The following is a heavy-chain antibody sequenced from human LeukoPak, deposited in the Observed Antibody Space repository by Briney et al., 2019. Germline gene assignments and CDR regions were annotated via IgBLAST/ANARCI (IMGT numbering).Heavy chain of an antibody. J-gene: IGHJ2*01. D-gene: IGHD2-21*02. CDR3: ARGPCGDDCFSYWYFDL. V-gene: IGHV3-33*01. Sequence: GGSLRLSCVAPGFTFSNYGMHWVRKAPGKGLEWVAVIWYDGTNKYYVDSVKGRFTISRDNYKNTLYLQMDGLRVEDTAVYYCARGPCGDDCFSYWYFDLWGRGTLVTVSS. CDR2: IWYDGTNK. CDR1: GFTFSNYG.